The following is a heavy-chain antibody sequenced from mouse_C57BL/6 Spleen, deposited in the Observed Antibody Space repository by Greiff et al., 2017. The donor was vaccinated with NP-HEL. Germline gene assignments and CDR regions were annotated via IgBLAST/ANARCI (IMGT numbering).Heavy chain of an antibody. J-gene: IGHJ2*01. Sequence: EVKLMESGGGLVKPGGSLKLSCAASGFTFSSYAMSWVRQTPEKRLEWVATISDGGSYTYYPDNVKGRFTISRDNAKNNLYLQMSHLKSEDTAMYYCAREGDRGYDRRYYFDYWGQGTTLTVSS. D-gene: IGHD2-2*01. CDR3: AREGDRGYDRRYYFDY. V-gene: IGHV5-4*01. CDR1: GFTFSSYA. CDR2: ISDGGSYT.